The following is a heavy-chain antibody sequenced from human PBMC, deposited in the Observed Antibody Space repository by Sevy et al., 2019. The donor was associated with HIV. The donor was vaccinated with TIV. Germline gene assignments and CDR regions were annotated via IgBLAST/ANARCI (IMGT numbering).Heavy chain of an antibody. Sequence: ASVKVSCKASGYNFIGYYVHLVRQAPGQGLEWIGRINPMNGDTKYAQKFQGRVTTTRDMSVSTAYMEVSRLKSDDTAIYYCAGQTSGWYDWFDPWGQRTLVTVSS. CDR1: GYNFIGYY. CDR2: INPMNGDT. V-gene: IGHV1-2*06. CDR3: AGQTSGWYDWFDP. J-gene: IGHJ5*02. D-gene: IGHD6-19*01.